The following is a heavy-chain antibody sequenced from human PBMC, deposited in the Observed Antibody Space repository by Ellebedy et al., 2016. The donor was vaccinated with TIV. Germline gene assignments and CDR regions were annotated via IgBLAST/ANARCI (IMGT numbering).Heavy chain of an antibody. J-gene: IGHJ4*02. CDR1: GGTSNNYA. CDR2: IIPIFSTP. D-gene: IGHD2-21*02. CDR3: ARARDYSLGGRDPIYFFDS. V-gene: IGHV1-69*13. Sequence: SVKVSCKASGGTSNNYAINWVRQAPGPGLEWMGGIIPIFSTPNYAQKFQDIVTITADESTSTTYMALSSRRSEDTAVYYCARARDYSLGGRDPIYFFDSWGQGTLVTVSS.